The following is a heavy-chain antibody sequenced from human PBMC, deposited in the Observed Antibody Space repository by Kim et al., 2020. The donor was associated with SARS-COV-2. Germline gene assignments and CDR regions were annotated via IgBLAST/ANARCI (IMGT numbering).Heavy chain of an antibody. Sequence: SRVTISVDTTKNQFSLKLSSVTAADTAVYYCARHLPAVYDILTGPNWFDPWGQGTLVTVSS. J-gene: IGHJ5*02. V-gene: IGHV4-59*08. D-gene: IGHD3-9*01. CDR3: ARHLPAVYDILTGPNWFDP.